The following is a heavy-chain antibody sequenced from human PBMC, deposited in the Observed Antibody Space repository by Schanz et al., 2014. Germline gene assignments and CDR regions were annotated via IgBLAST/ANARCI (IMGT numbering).Heavy chain of an antibody. CDR3: ARSAGRDFWSGYYTRFDY. V-gene: IGHV1-18*01. CDR1: GYIFINSG. CDR2: ISVYNHNK. Sequence: QIQLVQSGPEVKKPGATVKVSCKASGYIFINSGISWVRQAPGQGLEWMGWISVYNHNKEYDQKFRGRFTMTTDTSTSTAYMALRSLRSDDTAVYYCARSAGRDFWSGYYTRFDYWGQGALVTVSS. D-gene: IGHD3-3*01. J-gene: IGHJ4*02.